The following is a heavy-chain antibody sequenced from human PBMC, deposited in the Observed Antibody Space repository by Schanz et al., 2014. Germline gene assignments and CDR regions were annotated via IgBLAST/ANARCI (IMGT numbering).Heavy chain of an antibody. CDR2: LFYGGSK. CDR3: ARHNRVWFGKEGC. Sequence: QLQMQTSGPGLVRPWETLSLTCTVSGGSISDSGAYWGWFRQTPGKGLEWIANLFYGGSKYYNPSFESRFTMAVDASNNQYPLRLGSVTAADTGVYYCARHNRVWFGKEGCWGQGTLVTVSS. D-gene: IGHD3-10*01. CDR1: GGSISDSGAY. J-gene: IGHJ4*02. V-gene: IGHV4-39*01.